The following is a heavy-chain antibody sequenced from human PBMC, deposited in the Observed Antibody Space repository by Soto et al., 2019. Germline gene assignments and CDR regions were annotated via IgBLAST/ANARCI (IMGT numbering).Heavy chain of an antibody. V-gene: IGHV4-34*01. Sequence: SETLSLTCAVYGGSFSGYYWSWIRQPPGKGLEWIGEINHSGSTNYNPSLKSRVTISVDTSKNQFSLKLSSVTAADTAVYYCARGGSCSSTSCYAPRGVRYFDLWGRGALVTVSS. CDR2: INHSGST. CDR3: ARGGSCSSTSCYAPRGVRYFDL. D-gene: IGHD2-2*01. CDR1: GGSFSGYY. J-gene: IGHJ2*01.